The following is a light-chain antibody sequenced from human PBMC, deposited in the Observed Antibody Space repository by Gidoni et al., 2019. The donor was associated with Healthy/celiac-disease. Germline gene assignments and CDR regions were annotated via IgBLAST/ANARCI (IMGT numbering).Light chain of an antibody. J-gene: IGLJ2*01. CDR1: SSDVGGYNY. CDR3: SSYTSSSTRV. CDR2: DVS. Sequence: QSALTQPASVSVSPGQSITISCTGTSSDVGGYNYVAWYQQHPGKAPTLMIYDVSNRPSGVSNRFSGSKSGNTASLTISGLQAEDEADYYCSSYTSSSTRVFGGGTKLTVL. V-gene: IGLV2-14*01.